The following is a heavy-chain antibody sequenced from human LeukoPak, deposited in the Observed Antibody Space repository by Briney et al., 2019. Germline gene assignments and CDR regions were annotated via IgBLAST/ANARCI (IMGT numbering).Heavy chain of an antibody. CDR1: GGTFSSYA. V-gene: IGHV1-69*05. CDR2: IIPIFGTA. J-gene: IGHJ1*01. Sequence: SVKVSCKASGGTFSSYAISWVRQAPGQGLEWMGRIIPIFGTANYAQKFQGRVTITTDESTSTAYMELSSLRSEDTAVYYCSRDPLSSVGATIGHFQHWGQGTLVTVSS. CDR3: SRDPLSSVGATIGHFQH. D-gene: IGHD1-26*01.